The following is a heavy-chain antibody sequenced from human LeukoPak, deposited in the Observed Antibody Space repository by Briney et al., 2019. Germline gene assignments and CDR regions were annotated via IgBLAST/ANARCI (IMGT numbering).Heavy chain of an antibody. CDR2: IYYSGST. V-gene: IGHV4-59*01. CDR3: ASKRSGYYSGFFDY. Sequence: SETLSLTCTVPGGSISSYYWCWIRQPPGKGLEWIGYIYYSGSTNYNPSLKRRVTLSLDTSKNQFSQKLSSVTAAETAVYYCASKRSGYYSGFFDYWGQGTLVSVSS. J-gene: IGHJ4*02. D-gene: IGHD3-22*01. CDR1: GGSISSYY.